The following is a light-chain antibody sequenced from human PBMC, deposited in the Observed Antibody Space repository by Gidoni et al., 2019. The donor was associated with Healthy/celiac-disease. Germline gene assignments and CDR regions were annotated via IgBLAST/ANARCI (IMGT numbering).Light chain of an antibody. Sequence: QSALTQPVSVSGSPGQSITISCTGTSSDVGGYNYVSWYQHHPGKAPKLMIYEVSNRPSGVSNRFSGSKSGNTASLTISGLQAEDEADYYCSSYTSSSTYVVFGGGTKLTVL. CDR3: SSYTSSSTYVV. V-gene: IGLV2-14*01. CDR2: EVS. CDR1: SSDVGGYNY. J-gene: IGLJ2*01.